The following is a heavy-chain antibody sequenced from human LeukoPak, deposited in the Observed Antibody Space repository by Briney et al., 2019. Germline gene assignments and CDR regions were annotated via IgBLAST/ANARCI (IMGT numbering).Heavy chain of an antibody. CDR3: AGSYFDWLLYSRSDAFDI. Sequence: RASVKVSCKASGGTFSSYAISWVRQAPGQGLEWMGGIIPIFGTANYAQKFQGRVTITADESTSTAYMELSSLRSEDTAVYYCAGSYFDWLLYSRSDAFDIWGQGTMVTVSS. D-gene: IGHD3-9*01. CDR2: IIPIFGTA. CDR1: GGTFSSYA. V-gene: IGHV1-69*01. J-gene: IGHJ3*02.